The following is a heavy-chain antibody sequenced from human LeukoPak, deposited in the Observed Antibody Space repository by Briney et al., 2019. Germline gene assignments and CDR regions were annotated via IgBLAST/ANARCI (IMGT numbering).Heavy chain of an antibody. J-gene: IGHJ4*02. Sequence: GGSLRLSYAASGFTFSDYAMTWVRQAPGKGLEWVATISGSGVMTYYADSVKGRFTVSGDNSKNTLYLQMNSLRAEDTAVYYCAKIPRFTIFGVATVDYWGQGTLVTVSS. CDR2: ISGSGVMT. V-gene: IGHV3-23*01. CDR1: GFTFSDYA. CDR3: AKIPRFTIFGVATVDY. D-gene: IGHD3-3*01.